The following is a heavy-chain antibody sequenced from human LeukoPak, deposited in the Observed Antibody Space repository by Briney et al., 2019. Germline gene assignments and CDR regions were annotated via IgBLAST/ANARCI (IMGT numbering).Heavy chain of an antibody. V-gene: IGHV1-3*01. J-gene: IGHJ3*02. D-gene: IGHD6-19*01. Sequence: KFQGRVTITRDTSASTAYMELSSLRSEDTAVYYCARYPGAGTSAFDIWGQGTMVTVSS. CDR3: ARYPGAGTSAFDI.